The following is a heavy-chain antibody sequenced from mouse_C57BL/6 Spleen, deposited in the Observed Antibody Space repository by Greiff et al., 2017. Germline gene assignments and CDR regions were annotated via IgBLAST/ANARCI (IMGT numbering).Heavy chain of an antibody. CDR2: ISSGGSYT. D-gene: IGHD3-2*02. V-gene: IGHV5-6*01. CDR3: ARHAPSQAPHYYAMDY. J-gene: IGHJ4*01. CDR1: GFTFSSYG. Sequence: EVMLVESGGDLVKPGGSLKLSCAASGFTFSSYGMSWVRQTPDKRLEWVATISSGGSYTYYPDSVKGRFTISRDNAKNTLYLQMSSLKSEDTAMYYCARHAPSQAPHYYAMDYWGQGTSVTVSS.